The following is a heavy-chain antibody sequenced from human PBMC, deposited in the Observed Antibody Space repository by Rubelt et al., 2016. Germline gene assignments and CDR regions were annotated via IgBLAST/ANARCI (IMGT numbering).Heavy chain of an antibody. V-gene: IGHV4-31*03. Sequence: QVQLQESGPGMVKPSPTLSLTCSVSGVAVRTGGYYWGWIRQHPWKGLGWNGSIFNSGSTSYNPSLTSRVTISVDTSKNQFSLTLSSVTAADTAVDYCAGDSTTFGVVSTGFDPWGQGTLVTVSS. CDR3: AGDSTTFGVVSTGFDP. D-gene: IGHD3-3*01. CDR1: GVAVRTGGYY. CDR2: IFNSGST. J-gene: IGHJ5*02.